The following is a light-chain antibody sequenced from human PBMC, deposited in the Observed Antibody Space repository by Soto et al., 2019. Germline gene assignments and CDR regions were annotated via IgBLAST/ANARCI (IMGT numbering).Light chain of an antibody. CDR2: DAS. J-gene: IGKJ2*01. V-gene: IGKV3-15*01. CDR1: QSVNTN. CDR3: QQYNKWPLYT. Sequence: EIVMTQSPATLSVSPGERASLSCRASQSVNTNLAWDQQRPGQAPRLLIYDASTRATGIPARFSGSGSGTQFTLTISGLQSEDFAVYYCQQYNKWPLYTFGQGTKLEIK.